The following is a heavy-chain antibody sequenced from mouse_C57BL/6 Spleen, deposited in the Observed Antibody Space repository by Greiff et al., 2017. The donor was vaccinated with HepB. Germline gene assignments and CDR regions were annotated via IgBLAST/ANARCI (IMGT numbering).Heavy chain of an antibody. Sequence: VQLQQSGPGLVKPSQSLSLTCSVTGYSITSGYYWNWIRQFPGNKLEWMGYISYDGSNNYNPSLKNRISTTRDTSKNQFFLKLNSVTTEDTATYYCARRGLPHYFDYWGQGTTLTVSS. CDR3: ARRGLPHYFDY. D-gene: IGHD2-4*01. CDR1: GYSITSGYY. CDR2: ISYDGSN. J-gene: IGHJ2*01. V-gene: IGHV3-6*01.